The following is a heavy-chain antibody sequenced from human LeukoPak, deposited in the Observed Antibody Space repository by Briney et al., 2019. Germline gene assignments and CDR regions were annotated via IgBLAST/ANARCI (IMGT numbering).Heavy chain of an antibody. CDR1: GGSITSSSYS. CDR2: INHSGST. CDR3: ARGRAAADPY. Sequence: SETLSLTCTVSGGSITSSSYSWGWIRQPPGKGLEWIGEINHSGSTNYNPSLKSRVTISVDTSKNQFSLKLSSVTAADTAVYYCARGRAAADPYWGQGTLVTVSS. D-gene: IGHD6-13*01. J-gene: IGHJ4*02. V-gene: IGHV4-39*07.